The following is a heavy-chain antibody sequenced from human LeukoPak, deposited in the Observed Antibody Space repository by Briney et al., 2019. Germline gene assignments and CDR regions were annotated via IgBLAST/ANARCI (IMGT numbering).Heavy chain of an antibody. V-gene: IGHV1-46*01. CDR3: ARIRDGYNDAYDI. Sequence: WASVTVSCKASGYTFTGYYMHWVRQAPGQGLEWMGLINPGGDNTDYAQNFQGRVTMTRDTSTSTVYMGLSSLRSEDTAVYYCARIRDGYNDAYDIWGQGTMVTVSS. D-gene: IGHD5-24*01. CDR1: GYTFTGYY. CDR2: INPGGDNT. J-gene: IGHJ3*02.